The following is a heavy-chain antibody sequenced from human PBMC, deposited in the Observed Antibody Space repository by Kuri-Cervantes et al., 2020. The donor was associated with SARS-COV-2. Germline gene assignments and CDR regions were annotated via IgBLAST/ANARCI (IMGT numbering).Heavy chain of an antibody. Sequence: SVKVSCKVSGYTLTELSMHWVRQAPGQGLEWMGGIIPFIGTSNLAQKFQGRVTITADESTSTAYMELSSLRSEDTAVYYCARGWSSSWYGYYYYYYGMDVWGQGTTVTVSS. CDR3: ARGWSSSWYGYYYYYYGMDV. CDR1: GYTLTELS. D-gene: IGHD6-13*01. J-gene: IGHJ6*02. V-gene: IGHV1-69*13. CDR2: IIPFIGTS.